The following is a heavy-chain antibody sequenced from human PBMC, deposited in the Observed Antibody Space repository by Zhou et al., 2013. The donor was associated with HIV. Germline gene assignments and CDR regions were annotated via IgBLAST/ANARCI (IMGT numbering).Heavy chain of an antibody. V-gene: IGHV1-2*02. CDR3: ARERSIAASVNWFDP. CDR2: INPNSGGT. CDR1: GFTFTGYY. Sequence: QLVQSGAEVKKSGASVKVSCKASGFTFTGYYMHWVRQAPGQGLEWMGWINPNSGGTNYAQKFQGRVTMTRDTSISTAYMELSRLRSDDTAVYYXARERSIAASVNWFDPWAREPWSPSPQ. D-gene: IGHD6-13*01. J-gene: IGHJ5*02.